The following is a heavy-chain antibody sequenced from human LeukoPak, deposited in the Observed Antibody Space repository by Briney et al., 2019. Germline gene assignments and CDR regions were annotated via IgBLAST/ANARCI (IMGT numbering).Heavy chain of an antibody. Sequence: SGPALVNPTPPLTLTCTFSGFSLSTSGMCVSWIRQPPVKALEWLARIDWDDYKYYSTSLKTRLTISKDTSKNQVVLTMTNMDPVDTATYYCARTDSSGHEALINWGQGTLATVSS. J-gene: IGHJ4*02. V-gene: IGHV2-70*11. CDR1: GFSLSTSGMC. CDR2: IDWDDYK. D-gene: IGHD3-22*01. CDR3: ARTDSSGHEALIN.